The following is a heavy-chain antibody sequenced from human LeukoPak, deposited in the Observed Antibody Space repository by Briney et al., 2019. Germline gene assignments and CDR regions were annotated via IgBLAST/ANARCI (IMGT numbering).Heavy chain of an antibody. D-gene: IGHD1-7*01. J-gene: IGHJ6*03. CDR3: ARDKGNYVPYYYYYMDV. CDR2: ISAYNGNT. V-gene: IGHV1-18*01. Sequence: ASVKVSCKASGYTFTSYGISWVRQAPGQGLEWMGWISAYNGNTNYAQELQGRVTMTTDTSTSTAYMELRSLRSDDTAVYYCARDKGNYVPYYYYYMDVWGKGTTVTVSS. CDR1: GYTFTSYG.